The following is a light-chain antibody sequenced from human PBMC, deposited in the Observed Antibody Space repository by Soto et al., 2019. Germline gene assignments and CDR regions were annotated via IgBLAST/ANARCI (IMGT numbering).Light chain of an antibody. J-gene: IGKJ1*01. CDR1: QGISSY. CDR3: QQLDSYPRT. CDR2: TAS. V-gene: IGKV1-9*01. Sequence: DIQMTQSPSDMSASVGDRVTITCRASQGISSYLAWYQLKPGKAPKLLISTASSLQSGVPSRFSGSGSGTEFTLTISSLQPEDFATYYCQQLDSYPRTFGQGTKVDIK.